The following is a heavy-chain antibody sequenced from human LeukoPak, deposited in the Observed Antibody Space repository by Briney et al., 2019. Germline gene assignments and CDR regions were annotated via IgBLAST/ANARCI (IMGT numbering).Heavy chain of an antibody. CDR2: IGGSGGGM. CDR3: AKYRGFGDSYDS. CDR1: RFTFSSYA. V-gene: IGHV3-23*01. J-gene: IGHJ4*02. D-gene: IGHD3-10*01. Sequence: GGSLRLSCAASRFTFSSYAMSWVRQAPGMRLEWVSTIGGSGGGMYYADSVKARFTISRDNSQSTLYLQMNSLRAEDTAVYYCAKYRGFGDSYDSWGQGTLVTVSS.